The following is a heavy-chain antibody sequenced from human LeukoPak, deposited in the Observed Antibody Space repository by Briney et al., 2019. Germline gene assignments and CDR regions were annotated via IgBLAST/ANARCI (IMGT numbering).Heavy chain of an antibody. CDR1: GGTFSKYA. D-gene: IGHD6-6*01. Sequence: SVKVSCKSSGGTFSKYAISWVRQAPGQGLEWMGGIIPIFDRANYAQKFQGRVSITADESTSTAYMELSSLRSEDTAMYYCARVDFASSSNVYFDYWGQGTLVTVSS. V-gene: IGHV1-69*13. CDR3: ARVDFASSSNVYFDY. J-gene: IGHJ4*02. CDR2: IIPIFDRA.